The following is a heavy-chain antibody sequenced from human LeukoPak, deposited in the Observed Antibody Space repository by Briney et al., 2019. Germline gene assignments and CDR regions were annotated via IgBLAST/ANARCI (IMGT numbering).Heavy chain of an antibody. V-gene: IGHV3-30*04. CDR2: ISYDGSNK. CDR1: GFIVLSKL. CDR3: ASLGVELRAFDI. J-gene: IGHJ3*02. D-gene: IGHD1-26*01. Sequence: GWSLSVSFIGSGFIVLSKLMRGVGPAPSRGGAGVAVISYDGSNKYYADSVKGRYTISRDNSKNTLYLQMNSLRDEGTAVYYCASLGVELRAFDIWGQGTMVTVSS.